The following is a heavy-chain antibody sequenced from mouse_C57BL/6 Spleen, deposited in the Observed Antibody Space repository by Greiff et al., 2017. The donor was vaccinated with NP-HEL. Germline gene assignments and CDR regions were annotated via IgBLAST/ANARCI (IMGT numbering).Heavy chain of an antibody. J-gene: IGHJ2*01. CDR3: ARGGLPYYFDY. Sequence: EVKVVESGGGLVKPGGSLKLSCAASGFTFSSYAMSWVRQTPEKRLEWVATISDGGSYTYYPDNVKGRFTISRDNAKNNLYLQMSHLKSEDTAMYYCARGGLPYYFDYWGQGTTLTVSS. CDR2: ISDGGSYT. D-gene: IGHD2-2*01. CDR1: GFTFSSYA. V-gene: IGHV5-4*03.